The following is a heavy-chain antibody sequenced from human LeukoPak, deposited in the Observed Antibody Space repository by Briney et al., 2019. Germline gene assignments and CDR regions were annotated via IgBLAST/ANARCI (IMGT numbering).Heavy chain of an antibody. Sequence: SETLSLTCTVSTGTINTYYWSWIRQPAGKGLEWIGRVFNTGITNYNPSLKSRVTMSVDTSRNQFSLRLTSVTAADTAVYYCASDRSSWNPGAPYWGQGTLVTVSS. CDR2: VFNTGIT. CDR1: TGTINTYY. CDR3: ASDRSSWNPGAPY. V-gene: IGHV4-4*07. J-gene: IGHJ4*02. D-gene: IGHD6-13*01.